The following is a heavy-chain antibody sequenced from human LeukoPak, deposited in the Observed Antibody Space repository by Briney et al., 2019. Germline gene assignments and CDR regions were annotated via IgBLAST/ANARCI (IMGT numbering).Heavy chain of an antibody. V-gene: IGHV1-2*02. CDR1: AYTFTDHY. D-gene: IGHD1-26*01. J-gene: IGHJ4*02. CDR2: INPNNGGT. CDR3: AGGIASYSSSYFDY. Sequence: ASVKVSCKASAYTFTDHYIHWVRQAPRQGLEWMGWINPNNGGTNYAQKFQGRVTMTRDTSIGTAYMELSRLRSDDTAVYYCAGGIASYSSSYFDYWGQGALLTVSS.